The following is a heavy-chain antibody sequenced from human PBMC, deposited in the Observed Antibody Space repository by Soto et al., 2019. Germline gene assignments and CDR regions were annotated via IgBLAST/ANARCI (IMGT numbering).Heavy chain of an antibody. CDR2: IDPSDSYT. CDR1: GYSFTSYW. J-gene: IGHJ6*02. Sequence: GESLKISCKGSGYSFTSYWISWVRQMPGKGLEWMGRIDPSDSYTNYSPSFQGHVTISADKSISTAYLQWSSLKASDTAMYYCARLGLEPPYYYYGMDVWGQGTTVTVSS. D-gene: IGHD1-1*01. V-gene: IGHV5-10-1*01. CDR3: ARLGLEPPYYYYGMDV.